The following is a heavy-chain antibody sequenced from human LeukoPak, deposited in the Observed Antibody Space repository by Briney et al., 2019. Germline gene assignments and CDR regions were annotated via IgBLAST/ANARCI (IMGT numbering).Heavy chain of an antibody. J-gene: IGHJ5*02. CDR2: ISSSGSTI. V-gene: IGHV3-11*04. Sequence: GGSLRLSCAASGFTFSDYYMSWIRQAPGKGLEWVSYISSSGSTIYYADSVKGRFTISRDNAKNSLYLQMNSLRAEDTAVYYCARVGGRRITMVRGHRDGFDPWGQGTLVTVSS. CDR1: GFTFSDYY. D-gene: IGHD3-10*01. CDR3: ARVGGRRITMVRGHRDGFDP.